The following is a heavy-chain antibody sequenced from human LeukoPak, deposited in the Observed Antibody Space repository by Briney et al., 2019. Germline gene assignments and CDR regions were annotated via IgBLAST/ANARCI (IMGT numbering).Heavy chain of an antibody. V-gene: IGHV4-59*01. Sequence: PSETLSLTCTVSGXSISTYYWSWIRQPPGKGLEWIGYIYYTGSTNYNPSLKSRVTISVDTSRNHFSLKLSSVTAADTAVYYCARYGSGTYRQFDYWGQGTLVTVSS. CDR1: GXSISTYY. CDR3: ARYGSGTYRQFDY. D-gene: IGHD3-10*01. CDR2: IYYTGST. J-gene: IGHJ4*02.